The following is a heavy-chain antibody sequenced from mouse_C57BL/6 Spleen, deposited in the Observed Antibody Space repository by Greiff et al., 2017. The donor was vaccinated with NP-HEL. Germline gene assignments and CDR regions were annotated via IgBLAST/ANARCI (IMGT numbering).Heavy chain of an antibody. CDR3: ARWDDGYFWYFDV. J-gene: IGHJ1*03. Sequence: VQLQQPGTELVKPGASVKLSCKASGYTFTSYWMHWVKQRPGQGLEWIGNINPSNGGTNYNEKFKSKATLTVDKSSSTAYMQRSSLTSEDSAVYYCARWDDGYFWYFDVWGTGTTVTVSS. D-gene: IGHD2-3*01. CDR1: GYTFTSYW. CDR2: INPSNGGT. V-gene: IGHV1-53*01.